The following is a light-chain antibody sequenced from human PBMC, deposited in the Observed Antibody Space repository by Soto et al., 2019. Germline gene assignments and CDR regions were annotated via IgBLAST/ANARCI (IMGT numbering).Light chain of an antibody. CDR3: QHYNNWPPWT. J-gene: IGKJ1*01. CDR2: GAS. V-gene: IGKV3-15*01. Sequence: EIPITQSRAALSVSPGHRLTLSCTASQSVSSNLAWYQQKPGQAPRLLIHGASTRATGVPARFSGSGSGTEFTLTISSLQSEDFAIYYCQHYNNWPPWTFGQGTKVDIK. CDR1: QSVSSN.